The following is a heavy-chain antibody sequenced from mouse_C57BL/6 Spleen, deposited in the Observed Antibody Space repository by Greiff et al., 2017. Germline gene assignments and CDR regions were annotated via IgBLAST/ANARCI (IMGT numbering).Heavy chain of an antibody. D-gene: IGHD1-1*01. Sequence: DVKLRESGPGLVKPSQSLSLTCSVTGYSITSGYYWNWIRQFPGNKLEWMGYISYDGSNNYNPSLKNRISITRDTSKNQFFLKLNSVTTEDTATYYCARSFYGNYAMDYWGQGTSVTVSS. CDR3: ARSFYGNYAMDY. CDR1: GYSITSGYY. V-gene: IGHV3-6*01. CDR2: ISYDGSN. J-gene: IGHJ4*01.